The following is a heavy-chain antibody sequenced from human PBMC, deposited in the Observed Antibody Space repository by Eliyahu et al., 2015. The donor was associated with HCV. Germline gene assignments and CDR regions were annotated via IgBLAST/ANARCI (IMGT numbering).Heavy chain of an antibody. V-gene: IGHV3-23*01. Sequence: EVQLLESGGGSVQPGGXLXISXGASGFTXNYXAXTWVRQVPGKGLGWVSTISGSGNSTYDAESVKGRFITSRDNSRNTLFLEMNSLRAEDTAVYYCAKHESGHNYWYFDLWGRGTLVTVSS. CDR2: ISGSGNST. J-gene: IGHJ2*01. CDR3: AKHESGHNYWYFDL. CDR1: GFTXNYXA. D-gene: IGHD5-12*01.